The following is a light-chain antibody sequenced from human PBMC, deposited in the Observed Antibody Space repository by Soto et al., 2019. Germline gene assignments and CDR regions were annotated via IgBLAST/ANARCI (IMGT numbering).Light chain of an antibody. CDR3: QQYNSHSGYT. CDR1: ESISRW. V-gene: IGKV1-5*01. Sequence: DIQMTQSPSTLSASVGDRVTITCRASESISRWLAWYQKKPGKAPKLLIFDASSLDSGVPSRFSGSGSGTEFTLTISSLQPDDFATYYCQQYNSHSGYTFGQGTKLEIK. CDR2: DAS. J-gene: IGKJ2*01.